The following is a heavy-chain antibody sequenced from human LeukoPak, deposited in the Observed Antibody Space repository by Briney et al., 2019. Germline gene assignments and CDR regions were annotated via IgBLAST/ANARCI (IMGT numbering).Heavy chain of an antibody. CDR2: ISYDGSNK. V-gene: IGHV3-30-3*01. CDR1: GFTFSSYA. D-gene: IGHD3-22*01. J-gene: IGHJ4*02. Sequence: QSGGSLRLSCAASGFTFSSYAMHWVRQAPGKGLEWVAVISYDGSNKYYADSVKGRFTISRDNSKNTLYLQMNSLRAEDTAVYYCARDREYYYDSSGYYALDYWGQGTLVTVSS. CDR3: ARDREYYYDSSGYYALDY.